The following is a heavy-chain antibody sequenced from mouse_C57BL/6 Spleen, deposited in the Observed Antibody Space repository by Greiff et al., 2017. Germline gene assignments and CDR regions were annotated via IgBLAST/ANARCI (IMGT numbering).Heavy chain of an antibody. D-gene: IGHD3-3*01. CDR3: ARGGDSPAY. CDR2: IYPGDGDT. Sequence: QVQLQQSGPELVKPGASVKISCKASGYAFSSSWMNWVKQRPGKGLEWIGRIYPGDGDTNYNGKFKGKATLTADKSSSTAYMQLSSLTSEDSAVYFCARGGDSPAYWGQGTLVTVSA. J-gene: IGHJ3*01. V-gene: IGHV1-82*01. CDR1: GYAFSSSW.